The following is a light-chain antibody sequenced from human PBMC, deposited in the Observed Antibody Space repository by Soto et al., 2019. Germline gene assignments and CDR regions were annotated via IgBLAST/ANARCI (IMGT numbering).Light chain of an antibody. J-gene: IGLJ3*02. V-gene: IGLV1-44*01. CDR3: AAWDDSLNGWV. CDR1: SSNIETNT. CDR2: TNN. Sequence: QSVLTQPPSASGTPGQRVTLSCSGSSSNIETNTVSWYQQLPGTAPKLLIYTNNQRPSGVPDRFSGSKSGTSASLAISGLQSEDEAEYYCAAWDDSLNGWVFGGGTKLTVL.